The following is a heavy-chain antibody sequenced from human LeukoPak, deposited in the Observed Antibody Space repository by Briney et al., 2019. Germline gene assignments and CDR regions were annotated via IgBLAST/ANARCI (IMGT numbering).Heavy chain of an antibody. CDR3: AKGEDILTGESFAC. J-gene: IGHJ4*02. CDR2: ISCSGAGK. V-gene: IGHV3-23*01. CDR1: GFTFSSYA. Sequence: PGGSLRLSCAVSGFTFSSYAMNWVRQAPGKGLEWVSGISCSGAGKYYADSVKGRFTISRDNSKNTLYLQMNSLRAEDTAIYYCAKGEDILTGESFACWGKGPLVTVSS. D-gene: IGHD3-9*01.